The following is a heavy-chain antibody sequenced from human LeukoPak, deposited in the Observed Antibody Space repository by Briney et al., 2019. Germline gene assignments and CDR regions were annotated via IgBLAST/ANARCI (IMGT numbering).Heavy chain of an antibody. Sequence: GGSLRLSCAASGFIFSSYAISWVRQAPGKRLEWVSAISGSGGTTYYADFVKGRFTISRDNSKNTLDLQMSGLRAEDTALYYCAKDIHYYDSSGPPLDYWGQGTLVTVSS. CDR2: ISGSGGTT. J-gene: IGHJ4*02. CDR3: AKDIHYYDSSGPPLDY. V-gene: IGHV3-23*01. CDR1: GFIFSSYA. D-gene: IGHD3-22*01.